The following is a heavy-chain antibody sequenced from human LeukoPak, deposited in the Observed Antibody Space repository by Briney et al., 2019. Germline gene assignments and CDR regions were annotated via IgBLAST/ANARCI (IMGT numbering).Heavy chain of an antibody. V-gene: IGHV1-18*01. J-gene: IGHJ4*02. CDR2: ISPYNGNT. D-gene: IGHD5-18*01. CDR3: AREFRIDTAMGGGYFDF. CDR1: GYTFTNYG. Sequence: ASVKVSCKASGYTFTNYGISWVRQAPGQGLEWMGWISPYNGNTKYVQKLQGRVTVTTDTSTSTAYMELRSLRSDDSAVYYCAREFRIDTAMGGGYFDFWGQGTVVTVSS.